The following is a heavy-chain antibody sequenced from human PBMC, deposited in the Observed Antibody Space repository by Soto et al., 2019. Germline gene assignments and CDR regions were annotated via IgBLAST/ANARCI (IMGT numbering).Heavy chain of an antibody. CDR3: ARDTDCSGGSCYSDYYYYMDV. CDR1: GFTFSSYS. Sequence: EVQLVESGGGLVKPGGSLRLSCAASGFTFSSYSMNWVRQAPGKGLEWVSSISSSSSYIYYADSVKGRFTISRDNAKNSLYLQMNSLRAEDTAVYYCARDTDCSGGSCYSDYYYYMDVWGKGTTVTVSS. D-gene: IGHD2-15*01. V-gene: IGHV3-21*01. CDR2: ISSSSSYI. J-gene: IGHJ6*03.